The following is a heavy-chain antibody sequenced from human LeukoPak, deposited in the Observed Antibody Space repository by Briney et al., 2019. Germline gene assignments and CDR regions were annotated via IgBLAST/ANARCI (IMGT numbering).Heavy chain of an antibody. Sequence: PSETLSLTCTVSGGSISSSSYYWGWIRQPPGKGLEWIGSIYNGNIHYNPSLKSRVTISVDTSKNQFSLKLSSVTTADTAVYYCARAGGVKTAALDLDYWGQGTLVTVSS. CDR3: ARAGGVKTAALDLDY. CDR1: GGSISSSSYY. J-gene: IGHJ4*02. D-gene: IGHD6-25*01. V-gene: IGHV4-39*07. CDR2: IYNGNI.